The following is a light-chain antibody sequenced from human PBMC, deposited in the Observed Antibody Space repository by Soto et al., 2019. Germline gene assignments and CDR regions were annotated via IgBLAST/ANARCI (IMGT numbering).Light chain of an antibody. CDR1: QTINSG. Sequence: EIVLTQSPGTLSLSPGERATLSCRASQTINSGLAWYQHKRGQAPRLLIYGVSVRAIGIPDRFGGSGSGTDSTLTISRLEPEDFAVYFCQQYGGSPYTFGQGTKVDIK. V-gene: IGKV3-20*01. CDR2: GVS. CDR3: QQYGGSPYT. J-gene: IGKJ2*01.